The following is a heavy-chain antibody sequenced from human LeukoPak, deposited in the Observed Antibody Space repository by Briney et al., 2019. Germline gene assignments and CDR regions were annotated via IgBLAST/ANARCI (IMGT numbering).Heavy chain of an antibody. D-gene: IGHD2/OR15-2a*01. CDR3: ARALSTTQYYYGMDV. CDR1: GFTFSGYG. Sequence: PGGSLRLSCAASGFTFSGYGMHWVRQAPGKGLEWVAVIWYDGSNKYYADSVKGRFTISRDNSKNTLYLQMNSLRAEDTAVYYCARALSTTQYYYGMDVWGQGTTATVSS. V-gene: IGHV3-33*01. J-gene: IGHJ6*02. CDR2: IWYDGSNK.